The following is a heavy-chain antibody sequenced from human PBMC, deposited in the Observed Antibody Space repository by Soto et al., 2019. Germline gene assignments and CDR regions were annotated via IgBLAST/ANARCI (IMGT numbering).Heavy chain of an antibody. D-gene: IGHD4-17*01. CDR1: GFTCSYRW. V-gene: IGHV3-7*01. J-gene: IGHJ4*02. CDR2: IKPDGSEK. Sequence: AGYLRPYGAASGFTCSYRWMRWVRQALGKGLEWVADIKPDGSEKYYVDSVKGRFTISRDNAKNSVYLQMNSLRAEDTAVYYCARGHYGRDYWGQGTLVTVSS. CDR3: ARGHYGRDY.